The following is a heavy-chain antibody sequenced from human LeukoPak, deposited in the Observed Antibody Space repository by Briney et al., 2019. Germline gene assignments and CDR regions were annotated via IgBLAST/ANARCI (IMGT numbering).Heavy chain of an antibody. V-gene: IGHV3-7*01. CDR3: AAVSGPAYNYFDP. CDR2: IKYTASET. D-gene: IGHD1-20*01. Sequence: GGSLRLSCAASGFTFSSYWMTWVRQAPGRGLEWVANIKYTASETYYVDSVKGRFTISRDNAKNSVYLQMSSLRADDTAVYYCAAVSGPAYNYFDPWGQGTLVTVSS. CDR1: GFTFSSYW. J-gene: IGHJ5*02.